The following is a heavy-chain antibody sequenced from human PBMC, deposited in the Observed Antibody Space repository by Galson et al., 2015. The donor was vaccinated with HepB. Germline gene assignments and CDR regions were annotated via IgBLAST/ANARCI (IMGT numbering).Heavy chain of an antibody. CDR1: GFTFSSYA. D-gene: IGHD6-13*01. Sequence: SLRLSYAASGFTFSSYAMHWVRQAPGKGLEWVAVISYDGSNKYYADSVKGRFTISRDNSKNTLYLQMNSLRAEDTAVYYCAREKKWGIAAAGDGVSFDYWGQGTLVTVSS. V-gene: IGHV3-30-3*01. CDR2: ISYDGSNK. J-gene: IGHJ4*02. CDR3: AREKKWGIAAAGDGVSFDY.